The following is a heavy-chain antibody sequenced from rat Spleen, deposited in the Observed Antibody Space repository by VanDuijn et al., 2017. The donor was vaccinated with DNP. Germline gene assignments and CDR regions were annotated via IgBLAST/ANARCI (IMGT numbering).Heavy chain of an antibody. D-gene: IGHD1-4*01. V-gene: IGHV2-72*01. CDR2: IWAGGVT. CDR3: ARHTPGHYFDY. CDR1: GLSLTSYH. J-gene: IGHJ2*01. Sequence: QVQLKESGPGLVQPSQTLSLTCTVSGLSLTSYHVSWVRQPPGKSLVWMGTIWAGGVTDYNSTIQSRLRISRDTSKSQVFLKMNSLQPEDIGTYYCARHTPGHYFDYWGQGVMVTVSS.